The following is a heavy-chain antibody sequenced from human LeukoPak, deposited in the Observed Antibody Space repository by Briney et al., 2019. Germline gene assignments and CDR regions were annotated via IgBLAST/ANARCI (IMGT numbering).Heavy chain of an antibody. Sequence: PGGSLRLSCAASGLTFSNSDMSWVRQAPGKGLEWVSAISGSGDVTYYAVSVKGRFTISRDNFKNTLYLQMNSLRTEDTAVYYCAKNERPSAAPLDYWGQGTLVTVSS. V-gene: IGHV3-23*01. D-gene: IGHD1-1*01. CDR1: GLTFSNSD. J-gene: IGHJ4*02. CDR2: ISGSGDVT. CDR3: AKNERPSAAPLDY.